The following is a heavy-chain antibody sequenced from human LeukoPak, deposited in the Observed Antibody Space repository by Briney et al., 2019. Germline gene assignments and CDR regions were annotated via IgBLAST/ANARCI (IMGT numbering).Heavy chain of an antibody. D-gene: IGHD3-3*01. V-gene: IGHV1-18*01. CDR2: ISAYNGNT. CDR1: GYTFTSYG. J-gene: IGHJ5*02. CDR3: ARQKGDFWSGYLFDP. Sequence: ASVKVSCKASGYTFTSYGISWVRQAPGQGLEWMGWISAYNGNTNYAQKLQGRVIMTTDTSTSTAYMELRSLRSDDTAVYYCARQKGDFWSGYLFDPWGQGTLVTVSS.